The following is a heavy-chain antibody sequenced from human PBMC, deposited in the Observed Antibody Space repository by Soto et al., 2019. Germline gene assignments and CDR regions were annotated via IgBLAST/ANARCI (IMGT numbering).Heavy chain of an antibody. CDR3: ARAGTGTLSDY. CDR2: MYYSGST. V-gene: IGHV4-59*01. CDR1: GGSISNYY. J-gene: IGHJ4*02. D-gene: IGHD1-7*01. Sequence: QVQLQESGPGLVKPSETLSLTCTVSGGSISNYYCSWIRQPPGKGLEWIGYMYYSGSTNYNPSLKSRVTISIDTSKNQFSLKLSSVTAADTAVYYCARAGTGTLSDYWGQGTLVTVSS.